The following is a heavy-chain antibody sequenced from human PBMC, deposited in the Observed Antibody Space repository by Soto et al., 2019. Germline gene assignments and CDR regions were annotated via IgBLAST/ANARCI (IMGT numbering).Heavy chain of an antibody. J-gene: IGHJ6*03. Sequence: QVQLVESGGGVVQPGRSLRLSCAASGFTFSSYGMHWVRQAPGKGLEWVAVISYDGSNKYYADSVKGRFTISRDNSKNPLYLQMNSLRAEDTAVYYCAKDGVLLCFGESDFYYMDVWGKGTTVTVSS. CDR2: ISYDGSNK. CDR3: AKDGVLLCFGESDFYYMDV. D-gene: IGHD3-10*01. CDR1: GFTFSSYG. V-gene: IGHV3-30*18.